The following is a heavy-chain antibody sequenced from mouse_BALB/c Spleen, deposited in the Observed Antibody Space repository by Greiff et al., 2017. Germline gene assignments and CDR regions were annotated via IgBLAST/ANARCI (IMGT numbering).Heavy chain of an antibody. D-gene: IGHD2-12*01. Sequence: QVQLQQSGAELVRPGPSVTISCKASGYTFTNYWLGWVKQRPGHGLEWIGDIYPSGGYTNYNEKFKGKATMNADTSYSTAFIQLSSLTSEDSAVYYCARSGELSFTMDYWGQGTLVTVSS. CDR1: GYTFTNYW. CDR3: ARSGELSFTMDY. J-gene: IGHJ3*01. CDR2: IYPSGGYT. V-gene: IGHV1-63*02.